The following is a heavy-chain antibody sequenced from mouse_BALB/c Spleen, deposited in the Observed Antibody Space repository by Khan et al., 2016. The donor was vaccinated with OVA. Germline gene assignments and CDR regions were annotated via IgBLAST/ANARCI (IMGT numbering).Heavy chain of an antibody. D-gene: IGHD1-1*02. V-gene: IGHV3-2*02. Sequence: EVQLQESGPGLVKPSQSLSLTCTVTGYSITSDYAWNWIRQFPGNKLEWMGYISYSGSTNYNPSLKSRISITRDTSKNQFFLQLNSVTTGDTATYYCARRADYANWYFDVWGAGTTVTVSS. CDR3: ARRADYANWYFDV. CDR2: ISYSGST. CDR1: GYSITSDYA. J-gene: IGHJ1*01.